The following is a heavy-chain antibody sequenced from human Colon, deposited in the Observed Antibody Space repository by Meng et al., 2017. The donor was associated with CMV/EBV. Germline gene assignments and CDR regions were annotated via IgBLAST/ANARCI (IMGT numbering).Heavy chain of an antibody. CDR1: GFTFSTYG. Sequence: GESLKISCAASGFTFSTYGMNWVRQAPGKGLEWVSTIVSSSTYIFYADSVKGRFTISRDNAKNLLYLQMDSLRAEDSGVYYCVRDTISGVVAFDHWGQGTPVTVSS. CDR3: VRDTISGVVAFDH. CDR2: IVSSSTYI. D-gene: IGHD3-3*01. V-gene: IGHV3-21*06. J-gene: IGHJ4*02.